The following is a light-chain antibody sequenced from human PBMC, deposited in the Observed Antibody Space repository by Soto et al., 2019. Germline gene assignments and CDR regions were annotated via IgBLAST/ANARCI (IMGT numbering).Light chain of an antibody. J-gene: IGKJ4*01. CDR2: AAS. CDR3: QQASTFPLT. CDR1: QGISSW. V-gene: IGKV1D-12*01. Sequence: DIQMTQSPSSVSASVGDRVTITCRASQGISSWLVWYQQKPGKAPKLLIYAASSLQSGVPSRFSGSGSGTDFTLTISSLQPEDFATYYCQQASTFPLTFGGGTKVVIK.